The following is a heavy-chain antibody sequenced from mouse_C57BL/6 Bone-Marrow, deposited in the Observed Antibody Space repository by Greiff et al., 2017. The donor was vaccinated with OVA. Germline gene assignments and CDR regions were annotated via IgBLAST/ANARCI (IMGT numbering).Heavy chain of an antibody. CDR1: GFNIKDDY. Sequence: EVKLMESGAELVRPGASVKLSCTVSGFNIKDDYIHWVKQRPEQGLEWIGWIDPESYDTEYASKFQGKVTLTADTSSNTAYLQLSSLTSEDTAVYYCTKIAYWGQGTLVTVSA. CDR3: TKIAY. CDR2: IDPESYDT. V-gene: IGHV14-4*01. J-gene: IGHJ3*01.